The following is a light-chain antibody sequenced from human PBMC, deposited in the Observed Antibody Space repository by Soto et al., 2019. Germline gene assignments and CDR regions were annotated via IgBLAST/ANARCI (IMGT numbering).Light chain of an antibody. CDR1: SSNIGSNY. CDR3: AAWDDSLSGLV. Sequence: QSVLTQPPSASGTPGQRVSICCSGSSSNIGSNYVYWYQQLPGTAPKLLIYRNNQRPSGVPDRFSGSKSGTSASLAISGLRSEDEAAYYCAAWDDSLSGLVFGGGTQRTVL. J-gene: IGLJ2*01. CDR2: RNN. V-gene: IGLV1-47*01.